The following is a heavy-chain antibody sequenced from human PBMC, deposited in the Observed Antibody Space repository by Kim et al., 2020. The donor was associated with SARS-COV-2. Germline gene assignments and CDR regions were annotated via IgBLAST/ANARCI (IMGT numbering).Heavy chain of an antibody. CDR2: IFGSGHGT. V-gene: IGHV3-23*01. D-gene: IGHD2-2*01. Sequence: GGSLRLSCVAYRFTFSSSAMTWVRQAPGKGREWVSTIFGSGHGTYYADSVKGRFIVSRDNSKNTLYLQMNNLRADDTAIYYCAKNVHVTSVTFLWYFDLWGRGTSVTVSS. CDR1: RFTFSSSA. J-gene: IGHJ2*01. CDR3: AKNVHVTSVTFLWYFDL.